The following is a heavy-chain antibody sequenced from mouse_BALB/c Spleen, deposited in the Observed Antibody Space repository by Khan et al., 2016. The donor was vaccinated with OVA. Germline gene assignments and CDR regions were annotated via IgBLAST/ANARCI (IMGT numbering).Heavy chain of an antibody. CDR1: GFSFSSYS. J-gene: IGHJ3*01. Sequence: EVQVVESGGDLVKPGGSLKLSCAASGFSFSSYSMSWVRQTPDKRLEWVATISSGGDYTYYPAIVKGRFTISRDNAKNTLYLQMSSLTCEDTAMYYCARHLARSFAYWGQGTLVTVSA. CDR2: ISSGGDYT. V-gene: IGHV5-6*01. CDR3: ARHLARSFAY.